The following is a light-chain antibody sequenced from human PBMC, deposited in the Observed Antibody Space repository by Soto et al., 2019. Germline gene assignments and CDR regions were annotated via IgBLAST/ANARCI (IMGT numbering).Light chain of an antibody. V-gene: IGKV4-1*01. CDR3: QQYFSSWT. CDR2: WAS. J-gene: IGKJ1*01. Sequence: IVMTQSPESLALSLGERATINCRSSQSVFFSSNKKNYLAWYQQKSGQPPKLLIYWASTRKSGVPDRFSSSGSGTDFTLTISSLQPEDVAVYYCQQYFSSWTFGQGTKVEIK. CDR1: QSVFFSSNKKNY.